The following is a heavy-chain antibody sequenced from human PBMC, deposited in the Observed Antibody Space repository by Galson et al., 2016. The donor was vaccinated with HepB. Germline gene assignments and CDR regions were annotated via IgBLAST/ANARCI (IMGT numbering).Heavy chain of an antibody. V-gene: IGHV3-30-3*01. J-gene: IGHJ4*02. CDR1: GFTFSSYS. Sequence: SLRLSCAASGFTFSSYSMHWVRQAPGKGLEWVAVITYDGSNKFYADSVKGRFTISRDNSKNTLYLQMNNLRAEDTAIYYCARGFNYYDGCMIYWGQGTQVTVSS. CDR3: ARGFNYYDGCMIY. CDR2: ITYDGSNK. D-gene: IGHD3-16*01.